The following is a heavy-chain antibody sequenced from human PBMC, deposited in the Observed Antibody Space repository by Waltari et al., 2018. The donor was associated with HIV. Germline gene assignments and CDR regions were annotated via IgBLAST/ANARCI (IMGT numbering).Heavy chain of an antibody. J-gene: IGHJ4*02. CDR2: INTDGSST. Sequence: EVQVVESGGGLVQPGGTLRLSCAASGFTFSSYWLPWVRQVPGKGRGWVSRINTDGSSTSYADSVEGRCTISRDNAKNTLFLQLYSLRAEDTAVYYCATSVESYDFWSGAYYFDYWGQGTLVTVSS. CDR1: GFTFSSYW. CDR3: ATSVESYDFWSGAYYFDY. D-gene: IGHD3-3*01. V-gene: IGHV3-74*01.